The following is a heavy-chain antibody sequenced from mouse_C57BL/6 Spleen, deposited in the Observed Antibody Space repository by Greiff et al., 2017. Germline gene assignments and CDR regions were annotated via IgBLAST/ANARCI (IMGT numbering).Heavy chain of an antibody. D-gene: IGHD2-5*01. CDR1: GFTFSDYG. CDR3: ARIHYSNSLFAY. J-gene: IGHJ3*01. CDR2: ISCGSSTI. V-gene: IGHV5-17*01. Sequence: EVKVVESGGGLVKPGGSLKLSCAASGFTFSDYGMHWVRQAPEKGLVWVAYISCGSSTIYYADTVKGRVTISRDNAKNTLFLQMTSLRSEDTAMYYCARIHYSNSLFAYWGQGTLVTVSA.